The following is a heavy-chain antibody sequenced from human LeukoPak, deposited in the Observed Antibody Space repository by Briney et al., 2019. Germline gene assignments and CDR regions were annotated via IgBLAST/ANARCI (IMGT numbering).Heavy chain of an antibody. CDR1: GGSISSYY. CDR3: ARVQKSYSGSYASYYYYYYYMDV. CDR2: IYTSGST. Sequence: SETLSLTCTVSGGSISSYYWTWIRQPPGKGLEWIGRIYTSGSTNYNPSLKSRVTISVDTSKNQFSLKLSSVTAADTAVYYCARVQKSYSGSYASYYYYYYYMDVWGKGTTVTISS. D-gene: IGHD1-26*01. V-gene: IGHV4-4*08. J-gene: IGHJ6*03.